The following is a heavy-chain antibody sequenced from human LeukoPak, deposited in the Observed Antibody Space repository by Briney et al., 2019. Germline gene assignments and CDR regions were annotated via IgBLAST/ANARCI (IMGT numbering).Heavy chain of an antibody. V-gene: IGHV1-69*05. CDR1: GGTFSSYA. CDR3: ARGRGRDYDFWSGYPNFDY. Sequence: ASVKVSCKASGGTFSSYAISWVRQAPGQGLEWMGGIIPIFGTANYAQKFQGRVTITTDESTSTAYMELSSLRSEDTAVYSCARGRGRDYDFWSGYPNFDYWGQGTLVTVSS. CDR2: IIPIFGTA. J-gene: IGHJ4*02. D-gene: IGHD3-3*01.